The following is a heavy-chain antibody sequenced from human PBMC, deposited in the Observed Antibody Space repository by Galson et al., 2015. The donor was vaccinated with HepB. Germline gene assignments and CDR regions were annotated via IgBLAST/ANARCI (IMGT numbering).Heavy chain of an antibody. J-gene: IGHJ4*02. D-gene: IGHD3-3*01. CDR2: ISNDGTDR. CDR1: GFVFQNYG. V-gene: IGHV3-30*03. Sequence: SLRLSCAASGFVFQNYGLHWVRQAPGKGLEWLAVISNDGTDRNYADSVKGRFTISRDNSRNTLSLQMNSLRIEDTAVYYCVGPLLELGGNVVLPWGQGTPVTVSS. CDR3: VGPLLELGGNVVLP.